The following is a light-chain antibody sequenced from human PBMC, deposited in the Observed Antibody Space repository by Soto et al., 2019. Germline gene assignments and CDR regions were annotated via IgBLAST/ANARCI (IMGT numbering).Light chain of an antibody. CDR3: ASWDDSLNGHLV. CDR1: SSNIGSNT. Sequence: QSVLTQPPSASGTPGQRVTISCSGSSSNIGSNTVNWYQQLPGTAPKLLIYSINQRPSGVPDRFSGSKSGTSASLAISGLQSEDEADYYCASWDDSLNGHLVFGGGTKLTVL. J-gene: IGLJ2*01. CDR2: SIN. V-gene: IGLV1-44*01.